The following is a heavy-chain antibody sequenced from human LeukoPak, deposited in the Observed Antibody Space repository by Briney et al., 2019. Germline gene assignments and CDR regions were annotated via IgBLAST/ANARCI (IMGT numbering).Heavy chain of an antibody. J-gene: IGHJ2*01. CDR3: ATWELLYHWYFDL. V-gene: IGHV3-30-3*01. Sequence: PGGSLRLSCAASGFTFSSYAMHWVRQAPGKGLEWVAVISYDGSNKYYADSVKGRFTISRDNAKNSLYLQMNSLRAEDTAVYYCATWELLYHWYFDLWGRGTLVTVSS. CDR1: GFTFSSYA. CDR2: ISYDGSNK. D-gene: IGHD1-26*01.